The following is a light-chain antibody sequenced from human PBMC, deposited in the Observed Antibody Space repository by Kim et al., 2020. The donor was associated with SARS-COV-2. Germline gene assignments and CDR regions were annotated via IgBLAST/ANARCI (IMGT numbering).Light chain of an antibody. CDR2: DAS. J-gene: IGKJ3*01. CDR3: QQSSSYPFT. CDR1: QNIRSW. V-gene: IGKV1-5*01. Sequence: ACVGNRVTITCRASQNIRSWLACYQQKPGKAPKLLISDASSLQSGVPSRFSGSGSGTEFTLTISSLQPDDFATYYCQQSSSYPFTFGPGTKVDIK.